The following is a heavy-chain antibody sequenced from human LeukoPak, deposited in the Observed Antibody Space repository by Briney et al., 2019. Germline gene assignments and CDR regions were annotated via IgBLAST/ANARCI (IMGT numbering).Heavy chain of an antibody. CDR1: GFTFSSYW. V-gene: IGHV3-7*01. Sequence: GGSLRLSCAASGFTFSSYWMSWVRQAPGKGLEWVGNIKQDGSEKYYVDSVKDRFTISRDNAKNSLYLQMNSLRAEDTAVYYCARGGNDYYAPDYWGQGTLVTVSS. CDR3: ARGGNDYYAPDY. J-gene: IGHJ4*02. CDR2: IKQDGSEK. D-gene: IGHD3-22*01.